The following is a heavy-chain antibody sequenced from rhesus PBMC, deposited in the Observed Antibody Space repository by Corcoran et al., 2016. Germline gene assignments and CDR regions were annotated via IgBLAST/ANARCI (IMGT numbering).Heavy chain of an antibody. CDR3: ARGVGVYSSWPDYGLDS. V-gene: IGHV2-174*01. J-gene: IGHJ6*01. Sequence: QVTLKESGPALVKPTQTLTLTCTFSGFSLTTSGMGVGWIRQPPGKALEWLAFIYWDDNKRYSTSLKSRLTISKDTSKNQVVLTMTNMDPVDTATYYCARGVGVYSSWPDYGLDSWGQGVVVTVSS. D-gene: IGHD6-13*01. CDR2: IYWDDNK. CDR1: GFSLTTSGMG.